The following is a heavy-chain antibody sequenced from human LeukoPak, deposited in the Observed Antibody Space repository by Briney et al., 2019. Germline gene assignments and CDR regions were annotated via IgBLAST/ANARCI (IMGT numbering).Heavy chain of an antibody. Sequence: GGSLRLSCAASGFTFTDYWMSWVRQVPGKGLECVSYISSSSTSIYYADSVKGRFTISRDNAKNSLYLQMNSLRAEDTAVYYCARDILVATIYGGGFDYWGQGTLVTVSS. J-gene: IGHJ4*02. D-gene: IGHD5-12*01. CDR3: ARDILVATIYGGGFDY. V-gene: IGHV3-48*01. CDR2: ISSSSTSI. CDR1: GFTFTDYW.